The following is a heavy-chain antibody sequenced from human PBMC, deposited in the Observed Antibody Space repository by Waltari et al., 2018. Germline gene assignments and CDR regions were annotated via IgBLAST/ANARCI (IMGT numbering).Heavy chain of an antibody. CDR1: GFPLSHYW. Sequence: EVQLVESGGGLVQPGGSLRLSCAASGFPLSHYWRSWVRQAPGKGLEWVANIRRDGVTQYYADSVRGRFTISKDNAKNSLFLQMDNLRVEDTAVYYCARDFIGGHSDSFDIWGQGTMVTVSS. CDR2: IRRDGVTQ. J-gene: IGHJ3*02. CDR3: ARDFIGGHSDSFDI. V-gene: IGHV3-7*01. D-gene: IGHD3-10*01.